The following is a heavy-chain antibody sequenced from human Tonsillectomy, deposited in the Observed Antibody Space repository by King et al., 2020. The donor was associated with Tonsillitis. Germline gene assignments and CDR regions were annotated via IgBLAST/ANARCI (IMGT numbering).Heavy chain of an antibody. CDR1: GFTFDDYA. Sequence: VQLVESGGGLVQPGRSLRLSCAASGFTFDDYAMHWVRQAPGKGLEWVSGISWNSDSIGYADSVKGRFTISRDYAKNSLYLQMNSLRAEDTALYYCAKSWVNGYSSPYFDYWGQGTLVTVSS. D-gene: IGHD6-19*01. CDR3: AKSWVNGYSSPYFDY. V-gene: IGHV3-9*01. CDR2: ISWNSDSI. J-gene: IGHJ4*02.